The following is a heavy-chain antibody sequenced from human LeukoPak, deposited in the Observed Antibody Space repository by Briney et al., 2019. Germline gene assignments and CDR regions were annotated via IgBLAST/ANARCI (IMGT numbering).Heavy chain of an antibody. CDR3: ARGRRSTVFGYYYYGMDV. CDR1: GYTFTSYD. D-gene: IGHD3-10*01. Sequence: KPGASVKVSCKASGYTFTSYDINWVRQATGQGLEWMGWMNPNSGNTGYAQKFQGRVTMTRNTSISTAYMELSSLRSEDTAVYYCARGRRSTVFGYYYYGMDVWGQGTTVTVSS. J-gene: IGHJ6*02. CDR2: MNPNSGNT. V-gene: IGHV1-8*01.